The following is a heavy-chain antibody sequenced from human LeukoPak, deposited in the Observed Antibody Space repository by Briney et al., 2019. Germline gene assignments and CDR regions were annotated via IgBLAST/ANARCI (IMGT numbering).Heavy chain of an antibody. J-gene: IGHJ6*02. Sequence: GGSLRLSCTASGFTFSNYWMSWVRQAPGKGLEWVANIKKDGSETYYVDSVKGRFSMSRDNAQSSLYLQMESLRPEDTAVYYCARVDYIDVWSIYYYGMDVWGQGTTVTVSS. V-gene: IGHV3-7*01. D-gene: IGHD2-8*01. CDR3: ARVDYIDVWSIYYYGMDV. CDR2: IKKDGSET. CDR1: GFTFSNYW.